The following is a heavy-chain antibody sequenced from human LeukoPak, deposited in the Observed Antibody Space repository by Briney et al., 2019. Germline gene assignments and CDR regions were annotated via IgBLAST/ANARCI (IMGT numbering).Heavy chain of an antibody. CDR2: FNPSGSST. J-gene: IGHJ4*02. D-gene: IGHD1-26*01. Sequence: ASVKVSYKASGYTFTSFYMHWVRQAPGQGLEWMGIFNPSGSSTTYAQKFQGRVTMTRDTSTSIVYMELSSLGSEDTAVYYCARAGENYYDFYYWGQGTLATVSS. CDR1: GYTFTSFY. CDR3: ARAGENYYDFYY. V-gene: IGHV1-46*01.